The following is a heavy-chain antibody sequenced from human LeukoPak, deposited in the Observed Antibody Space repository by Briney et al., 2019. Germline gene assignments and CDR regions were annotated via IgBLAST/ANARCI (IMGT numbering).Heavy chain of an antibody. D-gene: IGHD2-21*02. CDR2: ISGSGGST. V-gene: IGHV3-23*01. J-gene: IGHJ4*02. CDR3: AIILAYCGGDCSSDY. CDR1: GFTFSSYG. Sequence: GGSLRLSCAASGFTFSSYGMSWVRQAPGKGLEWVSAISGSGGSTYYADSVKGRFTISRDNSKNTLYLQMNSLRAEDTAVYYCAIILAYCGGDCSSDYWGQGTLVTVSS.